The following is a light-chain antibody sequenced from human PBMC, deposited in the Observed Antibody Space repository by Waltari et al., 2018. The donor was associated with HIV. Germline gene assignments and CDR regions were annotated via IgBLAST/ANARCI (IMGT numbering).Light chain of an antibody. CDR1: TGAVTSGHR. CDR3: LLSFAGARPVI. J-gene: IGLJ2*01. Sequence: QAVVTQEPSLTVSPGGTVTLTCGSSTGAVTSGHRPYWFQKKRGQAPRTLIYDHNTQHSWPPAWFYGSLLGGTAALTLSGARPEDEAKYYCLLSFAGARPVIFGGGTQLTVL. V-gene: IGLV7-46*01. CDR2: DHN.